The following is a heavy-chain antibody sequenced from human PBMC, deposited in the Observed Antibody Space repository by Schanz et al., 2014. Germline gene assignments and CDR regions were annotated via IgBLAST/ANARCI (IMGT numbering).Heavy chain of an antibody. V-gene: IGHV4-59*01. Sequence: QVQLEESGPGMVKPSETLSLNCTVSGGSFISYYWSWIRQPPGKGLEWIGYVSSTGSAESNPSLKSRVTLSVYTSKNQFSLKVRSVTAADTAVYFCARGNNDYFYYYMDVWGKGAAVTVSS. CDR2: VSSTGSA. CDR3: ARGNNDYFYYYMDV. D-gene: IGHD1-1*01. CDR1: GGSFISYY. J-gene: IGHJ6*03.